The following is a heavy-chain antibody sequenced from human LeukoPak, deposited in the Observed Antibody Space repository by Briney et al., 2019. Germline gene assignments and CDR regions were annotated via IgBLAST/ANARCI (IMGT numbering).Heavy chain of an antibody. CDR2: TYYRSMWYR. CDR1: RGRVSDESAF. V-gene: IGHV6-1*01. Sequence: SQTLSLTCLHSRGRVSDESAFLHWIRQSPSRGLEWLGRTYYRSMWYRDYAVSVKSRITINPDSSKNHFSLQLNSVTPEDTALCYCERDSDAFDIWGQGTMVTVSS. J-gene: IGHJ3*02. CDR3: ERDSDAFDI.